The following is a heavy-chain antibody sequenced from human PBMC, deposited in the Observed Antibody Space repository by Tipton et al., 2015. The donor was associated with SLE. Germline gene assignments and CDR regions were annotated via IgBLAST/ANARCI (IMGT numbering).Heavy chain of an antibody. D-gene: IGHD4-17*01. CDR2: IFDSGST. CDR1: GGSISISNYY. Sequence: TLSLTCTVSGGSISISNYYWAWIRQPPGKGLEWIGNIFDSGSTYYNPSFRSRVNISVDTSKNQFSLRLTSVTAADTAVYYCVRLPPLFGDYSKYFDPWGQGTLVTVSS. V-gene: IGHV4-39*07. CDR3: VRLPPLFGDYSKYFDP. J-gene: IGHJ5*02.